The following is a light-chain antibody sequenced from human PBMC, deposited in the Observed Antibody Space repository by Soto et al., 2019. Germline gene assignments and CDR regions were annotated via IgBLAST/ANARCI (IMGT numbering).Light chain of an antibody. V-gene: IGLV2-14*01. J-gene: IGLJ1*01. CDR3: FSYKSSGTYV. Sequence: QSVLTQPASVSGSPGQSITISCTGTSSDVGNYKYVSWYQQHPGKAPKLMIYEVSNRPSGVSNRFSGSKSSNTASLTISGLQAEDETDYYCFSYKSSGTYVFGTGTKVTVL. CDR2: EVS. CDR1: SSDVGNYKY.